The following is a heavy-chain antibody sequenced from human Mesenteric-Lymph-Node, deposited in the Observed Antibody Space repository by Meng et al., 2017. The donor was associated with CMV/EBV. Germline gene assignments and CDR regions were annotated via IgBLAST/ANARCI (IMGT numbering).Heavy chain of an antibody. CDR3: ARSLGGVGDYFYGMDV. J-gene: IGHJ6*02. Sequence: GESLKISCAASGFTFSSYSMNWVRQAPGKGLEWVAVTSYDGSEKHHADSVKGRFSISRDNSKNTLYLQMNSLKAEDTAVYYCARSLGGVGDYFYGMDVWGQGITVTVSS. D-gene: IGHD3-16*01. CDR1: GFTFSSYS. CDR2: TSYDGSEK. V-gene: IGHV3-30*03.